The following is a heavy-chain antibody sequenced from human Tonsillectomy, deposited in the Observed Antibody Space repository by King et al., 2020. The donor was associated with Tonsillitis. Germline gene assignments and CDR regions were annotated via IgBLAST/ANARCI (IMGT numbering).Heavy chain of an antibody. CDR1: GFTFTRSA. CDR3: AAGXWXXGWXXX. J-gene: IGHJ5*02. D-gene: IGHD1-26*01. Sequence: QLVQSGPEVKKPGTSVKVSCKASGFTFTRSAVQWVRQARGQRLEWIGWIFVGSGNTNYAQKFQERVTITRDMSTSTAYMELSSLRSEDTAVYYGAAGXWXXGWXXXXGQXXLVTV. V-gene: IGHV1-58*01. CDR2: IFVGSGNT.